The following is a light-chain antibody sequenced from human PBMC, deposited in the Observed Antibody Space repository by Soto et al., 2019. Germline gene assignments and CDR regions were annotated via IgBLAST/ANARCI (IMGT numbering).Light chain of an antibody. CDR3: QQYRNWPLT. J-gene: IGKJ4*01. Sequence: EIVMTQSPATLSLSPGERATLSCRASQSVGNNLAWYRQKTGQAPRLLIYGASTRATGIPARFSGSGSGTEFTLTIDSLQSDDFAVYLCQQYRNWPLTFGQGTKVEIK. CDR1: QSVGNN. V-gene: IGKV3-15*01. CDR2: GAS.